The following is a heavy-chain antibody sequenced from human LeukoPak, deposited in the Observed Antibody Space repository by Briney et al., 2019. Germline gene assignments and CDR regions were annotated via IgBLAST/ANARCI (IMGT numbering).Heavy chain of an antibody. J-gene: IGHJ4*02. D-gene: IGHD1-26*01. CDR1: GFTFDNYG. CDR3: ARDEVGAPPIDY. V-gene: IGHV3-20*04. CDR2: INWNGGST. Sequence: GGSLGLSCAASGFTFDNYGMSWVRQAPGKGLEWVSGINWNGGSTGYADSVKGRFTTSRDNAKSTLFLHMTSLRAEDTAVYYCARDEVGAPPIDYWGQGALVIVSS.